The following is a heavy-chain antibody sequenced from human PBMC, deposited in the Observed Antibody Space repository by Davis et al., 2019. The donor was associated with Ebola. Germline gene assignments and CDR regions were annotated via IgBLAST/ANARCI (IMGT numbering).Heavy chain of an antibody. D-gene: IGHD1-1*01. CDR1: GFTFTSYA. Sequence: GSSLKISCAASGFTFTSYAMDWVRQAPGKGLEWVSYISSRGTNIYYADSVKGRFTISRDIAKNSLYLQMNSLRDEDTAVYYCARGSENWNYVDYWGQGTLVTVSS. J-gene: IGHJ4*02. CDR3: ARGSENWNYVDY. CDR2: ISSRGTNI. V-gene: IGHV3-48*02.